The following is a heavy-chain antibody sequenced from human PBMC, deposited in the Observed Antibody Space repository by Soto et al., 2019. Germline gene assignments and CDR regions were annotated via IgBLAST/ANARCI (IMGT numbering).Heavy chain of an antibody. V-gene: IGHV3-7*01. CDR3: ARVRSLYSSSWYYYYMDV. D-gene: IGHD6-13*01. CDR1: GFTFSSYW. CDR2: IKQDGSEK. J-gene: IGHJ6*03. Sequence: EVQLVESGGGLVQPGGSLRLSCAASGFTFSSYWMSWVRQAPGKGLEWVANIKQDGSEKYYVDSVKGRFTISRDNAKNSLYLEMNRLRAEDTAVYYCARVRSLYSSSWYYYYMDVWGKGTTVTVSS.